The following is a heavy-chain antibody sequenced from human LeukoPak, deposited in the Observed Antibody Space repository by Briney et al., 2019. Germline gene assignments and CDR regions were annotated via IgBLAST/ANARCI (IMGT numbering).Heavy chain of an antibody. CDR2: INHSGST. V-gene: IGHV4-34*01. CDR1: GGSFSGYY. J-gene: IGHJ3*02. Sequence: TSDTLSLTCAVYGGSFSGYYWSGIRQSPEKELKWIGEINHSGSTKYNPSLKSRVTMSVDTSENQFSLKLSSVSAADTAVYYCARDPSSDAFDIWGQGTKVTVSS. CDR3: ARDPSSDAFDI.